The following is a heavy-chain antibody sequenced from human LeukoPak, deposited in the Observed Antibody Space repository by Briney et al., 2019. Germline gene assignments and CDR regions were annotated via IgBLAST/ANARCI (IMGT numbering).Heavy chain of an antibody. CDR2: INHSGST. D-gene: IGHD3-9*01. Sequence: SETLSLTCAVYGGSFSGYYWSWIRQPPGKGLEWIGEINHSGSTNYNPSLKSRVTISVDTSKNQFSLKLSSVTAADTAVYYCARGRYDILTGYYRRDYFDYWGRGTLVTVSS. CDR3: ARGRYDILTGYYRRDYFDY. V-gene: IGHV4-34*01. J-gene: IGHJ4*02. CDR1: GGSFSGYY.